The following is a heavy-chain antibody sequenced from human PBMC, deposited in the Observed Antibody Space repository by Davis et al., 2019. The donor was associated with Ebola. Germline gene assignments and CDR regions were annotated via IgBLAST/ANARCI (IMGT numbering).Heavy chain of an antibody. D-gene: IGHD1-26*01. CDR2: IPCTRSST. Sequence: GESLKISCVGSGFSVSSYAMSWVRQVPGHGLLCFSSIPCTRSSTLSADSVKGRFTISRDSSRSTLFLQINRVRAEDTAIYYCAKERDSGSYIGRGEFDYWGQGILVTVSS. V-gene: IGHV3-23*01. CDR1: GFSVSSYA. CDR3: AKERDSGSYIGRGEFDY. J-gene: IGHJ4*02.